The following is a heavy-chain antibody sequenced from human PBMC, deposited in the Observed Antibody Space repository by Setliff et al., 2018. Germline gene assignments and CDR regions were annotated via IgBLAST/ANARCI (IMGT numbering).Heavy chain of an antibody. V-gene: IGHV4-39*02. CDR2: VHYTGST. J-gene: IGHJ3*02. CDR1: GSSINNTTYY. D-gene: IGHD3-22*01. CDR3: ARPNYYDNTGFYDRRNYAFDI. Sequence: PSETLSLTCTVSGSSINNTTYYWAWIRQPPGKGLEWVGSVHYTGSTDYNPSLRSRVAISVYTSRNHLSLKLSSVTAADTAVYFCARPNYYDNTGFYDRRNYAFDIWGQGTLVTVSS.